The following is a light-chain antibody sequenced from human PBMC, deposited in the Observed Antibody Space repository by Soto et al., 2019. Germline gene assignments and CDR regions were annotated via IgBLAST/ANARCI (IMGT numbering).Light chain of an antibody. CDR1: QSVSSIF. Sequence: EIVLTQSPGTLSLSPGERATLSCRASQSVSSIFLAWYQQKPGQAPRLLIYGASSRAAGIPERFSVRGSGTDFTLTISRLEPEDLAVYYCQQYGNSPPWTFGQGTKVEIK. J-gene: IGKJ1*01. V-gene: IGKV3-20*01. CDR2: GAS. CDR3: QQYGNSPPWT.